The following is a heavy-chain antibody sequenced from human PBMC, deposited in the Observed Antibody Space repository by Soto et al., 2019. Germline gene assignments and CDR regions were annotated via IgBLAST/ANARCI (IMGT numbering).Heavy chain of an antibody. Sequence: SETLSLTCTVSGGSISNYYCNWIRQPAGKGLEWIGRIDTSGSTNYNPPLKSRVTMSVDTSKQEFSLKLSSVTAADTALYYCARGGQDFWSGPFDYWGRGALVTVS. J-gene: IGHJ4*02. CDR2: IDTSGST. CDR3: ARGGQDFWSGPFDY. V-gene: IGHV4-4*07. D-gene: IGHD3-3*01. CDR1: GGSISNYY.